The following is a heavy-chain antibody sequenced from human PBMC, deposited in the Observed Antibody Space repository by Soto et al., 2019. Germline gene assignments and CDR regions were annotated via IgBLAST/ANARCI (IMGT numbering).Heavy chain of an antibody. CDR1: GGYVRSGSDY. J-gene: IGHJ6*02. V-gene: IGHV4-61*01. D-gene: IGHD1-26*01. CDR2: IYYSGST. Sequence: SXPLSLTSTVSGGYVRSGSDYWSWKKQAPGKGLEWIGYIYYSGSTNYNPSLKSRVTISVDTSKNQFSLKLSSVTAADTAVYYCAREPVGATTLGMDVWGQGTTVTVSS. CDR3: AREPVGATTLGMDV.